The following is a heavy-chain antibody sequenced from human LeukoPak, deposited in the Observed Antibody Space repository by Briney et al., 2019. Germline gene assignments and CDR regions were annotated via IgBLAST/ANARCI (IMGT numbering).Heavy chain of an antibody. V-gene: IGHV3-30*18. Sequence: GGSLRLSCAASGFTFGSSGMHWVRQAPGKGLEWVALISYDGSHKYEADSVKGRFTISRDNSKNTLYLQMNSLRAEDTAVYYCAKAPDGDYHFDYWGKGTLVTVSS. D-gene: IGHD4-17*01. CDR3: AKAPDGDYHFDY. J-gene: IGHJ4*02. CDR1: GFTFGSSG. CDR2: ISYDGSHK.